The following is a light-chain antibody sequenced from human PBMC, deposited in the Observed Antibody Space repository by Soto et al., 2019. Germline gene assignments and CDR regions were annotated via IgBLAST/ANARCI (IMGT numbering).Light chain of an antibody. CDR3: QQLTNFRFT. J-gene: IGKJ2*01. CDR1: QGINKF. Sequence: IQLTQSPSSLPASVGDRVTITCRASQGINKFLAWYQQRPGKAPQLLVYGASTLQSGVPSRFSGSGSGTDFTLTISSLQPEDFATYYCQQLTNFRFTFGQGTKVDIK. CDR2: GAS. V-gene: IGKV1-9*01.